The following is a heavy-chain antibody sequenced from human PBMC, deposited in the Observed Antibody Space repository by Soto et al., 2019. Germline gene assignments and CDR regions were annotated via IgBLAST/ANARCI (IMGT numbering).Heavy chain of an antibody. CDR2: IYYSGST. V-gene: IGHV4-59*01. J-gene: IGHJ4*02. CDR3: SRRYGGLFDY. Sequence: PSETLSLTCTVPGSSNSRSDWSWIRQPPGKGLEWIGYIYYSGSTNYTPSLKRRVTISVDTSKNQFSLKLSSVTAADTAVFYCSRRYGGLFDYCSQGSLVIGSS. D-gene: IGHD4-17*01. CDR1: GSSNSRSD.